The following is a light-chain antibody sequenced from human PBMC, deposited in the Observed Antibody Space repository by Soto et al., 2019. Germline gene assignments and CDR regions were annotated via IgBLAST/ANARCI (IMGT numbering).Light chain of an antibody. CDR2: WAS. Sequence: EIVLTQSPGTLSLSPGERATLSCKSSQSVLYSSNNKNYLAWYQQKPGQPPKLLIYWASTRESGVPDRFGGSGSGTDFTLAISSLQAEDVAVYYCQQYYSAPYTFGQGTKLEIK. CDR1: QSVLYSSNNKNY. CDR3: QQYYSAPYT. V-gene: IGKV4-1*01. J-gene: IGKJ2*01.